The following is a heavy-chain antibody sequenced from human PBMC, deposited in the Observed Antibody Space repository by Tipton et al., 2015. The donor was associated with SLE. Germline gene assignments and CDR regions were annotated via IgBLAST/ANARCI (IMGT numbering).Heavy chain of an antibody. D-gene: IGHD4-11*01. J-gene: IGHJ5*02. CDR1: GGSISTYY. CDR2: IYYSGST. CDR3: ARGARAVRQFDP. V-gene: IGHV4-59*01. Sequence: TLSLTCTVSGGSISTYYWSWIRQPPGKGLEWIGYIYYSGSTNYNTSLKSRVTISVDTAKNQSSLKLSSVTAADTAVYYCARGARAVRQFDPWGQGTTVTVSS.